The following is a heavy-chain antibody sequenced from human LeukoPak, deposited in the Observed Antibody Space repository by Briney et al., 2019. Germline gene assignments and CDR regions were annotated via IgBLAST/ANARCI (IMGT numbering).Heavy chain of an antibody. Sequence: GGSLRLSCEASGFTFNNYAMSWVRQAPGKGPDRVSTITNSGGATYYADSVKGRFTISGDNSQKTLYLEMNSLRAEDTAVYYCVKYSRYFDYWGQGTLVTVSS. CDR2: ITNSGGAT. J-gene: IGHJ4*02. V-gene: IGHV3-23*01. CDR3: VKYSRYFDY. CDR1: GFTFNNYA. D-gene: IGHD2-15*01.